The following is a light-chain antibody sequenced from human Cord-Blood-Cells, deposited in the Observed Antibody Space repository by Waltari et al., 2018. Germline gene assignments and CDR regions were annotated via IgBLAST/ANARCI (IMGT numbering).Light chain of an antibody. CDR1: QSISSY. CDR3: QQSYSTPYS. CDR2: AAS. J-gene: IGKJ2*03. Sequence: DIQMTASPSSLSASVGSRATITCRASQSISSYLHWYQQKPGKAPKLLIYAASSLQSGVPSRFSGSGSGTDFTLTISSLQPEDFATYYCQQSYSTPYSFGQGTKLEIK. V-gene: IGKV1-39*01.